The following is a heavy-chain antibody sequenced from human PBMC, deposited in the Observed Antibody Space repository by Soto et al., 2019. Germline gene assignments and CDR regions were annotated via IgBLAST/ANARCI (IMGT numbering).Heavy chain of an antibody. Sequence: SETLSLTCAVSGGSISGSYYYWGWLRHSPGKGPEWIGSVFYTGFTSYNPSLESRVSVSVDTSKNQFSLKVSGVSAADTAVYYCARIEEQWLVRADAFDIWGQGTTVT. J-gene: IGHJ3*02. CDR1: GGSISGSYYY. CDR3: ARIEEQWLVRADAFDI. CDR2: VFYTGFT. D-gene: IGHD6-19*01. V-gene: IGHV4-39*01.